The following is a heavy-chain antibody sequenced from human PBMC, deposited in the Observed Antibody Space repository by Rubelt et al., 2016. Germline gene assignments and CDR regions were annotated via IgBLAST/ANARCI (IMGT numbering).Heavy chain of an antibody. D-gene: IGHD4-17*01. CDR2: IYYSVGT. Sequence: QLQLQESGPGLVKPSETLSLTCTVSGGSIGNSGYSWGWIRQPPGKGLEWIGSIYYSVGTYYNPSLTSRVTLSVDTSKNQCSRRLGGGTSADTAVYYWAIMTTVSTYAFDIWGQGTLVTVSS. CDR1: GGSIGNSGYS. CDR3: AIMTTVSTYAFDI. J-gene: IGHJ3*02. V-gene: IGHV4-39*07.